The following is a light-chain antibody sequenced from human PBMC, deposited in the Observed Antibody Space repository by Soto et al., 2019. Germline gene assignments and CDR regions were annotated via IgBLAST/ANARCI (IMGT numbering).Light chain of an antibody. J-gene: IGLJ1*01. CDR3: SSYTAGGTI. CDR1: SSDVGGYNY. CDR2: EVS. Sequence: QSVLTQPASVSGSPGQSITISCTGTSSDVGGYNYVSWYQQHPGKAPKLIIYEVSYRPSGVSNRFSGSKSGNTASLTISGLQAEDEADYYCSSYTAGGTIFGTGTKLTVL. V-gene: IGLV2-14*01.